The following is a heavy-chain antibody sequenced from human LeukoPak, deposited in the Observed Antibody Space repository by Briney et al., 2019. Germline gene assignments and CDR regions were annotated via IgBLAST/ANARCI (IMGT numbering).Heavy chain of an antibody. J-gene: IGHJ4*02. Sequence: SETLSLTCTVSGGSISSYYWSWIRQPPGKGLEWIGYIYYSGSTNYNPSLKSQVTISVDTSKNQFSLKLSSVTAADTAVYYCARSYSGSFDYWGQGTLVTVSS. V-gene: IGHV4-59*01. D-gene: IGHD1-26*01. CDR2: IYYSGST. CDR3: ARSYSGSFDY. CDR1: GGSISSYY.